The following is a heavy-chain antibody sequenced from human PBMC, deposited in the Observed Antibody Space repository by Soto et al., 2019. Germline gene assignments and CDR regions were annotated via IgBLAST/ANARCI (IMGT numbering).Heavy chain of an antibody. CDR1: GGSISSGGYY. J-gene: IGHJ6*02. CDR2: IYYSGST. D-gene: IGHD2-15*01. V-gene: IGHV4-31*03. CDR3: AREGVVVAATPHYYYGMDV. Sequence: SETLSLTCTVSGGSISSGGYYWSWVRQHPGKGLEWIGYIYYSGSTYYNPSLKSRVTISVDTSKNQFSLKLSSVTAADTAVYYCAREGVVVAATPHYYYGMDVWGQGTTVTVSS.